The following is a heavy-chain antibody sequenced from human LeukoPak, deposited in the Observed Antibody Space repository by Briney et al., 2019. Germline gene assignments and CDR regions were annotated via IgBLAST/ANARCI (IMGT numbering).Heavy chain of an antibody. V-gene: IGHV4-39*07. J-gene: IGHJ4*02. CDR1: GGSISSSSYY. CDR3: AREQVDGYNYYFDY. CDR2: IYYSGST. D-gene: IGHD5-24*01. Sequence: PSETPSLTCTVSGGSISSSSYYWGWIRQPPGKGLEWIGSIYYSGSTYYNPSLKSRVTISVDTSKNQFSLKLSSVTAADTAVYYCAREQVDGYNYYFDYWGQGTLVTVSS.